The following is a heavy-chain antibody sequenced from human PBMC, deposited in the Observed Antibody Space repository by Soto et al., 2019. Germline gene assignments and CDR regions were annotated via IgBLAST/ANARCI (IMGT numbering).Heavy chain of an antibody. CDR1: GGTFSSYA. D-gene: IGHD4-17*01. Sequence: QVQLVQSGAEVKKPGSSVKVSCKASGGTFSSYAISWVRQAPGQGLEWMGGIIPIFGTANYAQKFQGRVTITGGECTSTAYRELRSLRSEDTAVYYCARGGAYGDYQTHWYFDLWGRGTLVTVSS. V-gene: IGHV1-69*12. CDR2: IIPIFGTA. J-gene: IGHJ2*01. CDR3: ARGGAYGDYQTHWYFDL.